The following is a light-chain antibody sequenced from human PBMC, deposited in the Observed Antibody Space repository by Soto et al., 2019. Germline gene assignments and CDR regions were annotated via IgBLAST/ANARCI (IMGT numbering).Light chain of an antibody. V-gene: IGKV3-20*01. CDR2: GAS. J-gene: IGKJ1*01. CDR3: QQYCSSPRT. CDR1: QSVSSSY. Sequence: EIVLTQSPGTLSLSPGERATLSCRASQSVSSSYLAWYQQKPGQAPRLLIYGASSRATGIPDRFSGSGSGTDFTLTISGLEPEDVAVYYCQQYCSSPRTFGQGTKVEIK.